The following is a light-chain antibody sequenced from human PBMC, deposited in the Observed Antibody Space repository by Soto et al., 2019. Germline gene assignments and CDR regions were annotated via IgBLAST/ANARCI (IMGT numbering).Light chain of an antibody. CDR2: DAS. CDR3: QQRSNWPPWT. J-gene: IGKJ1*01. CDR1: QSVSSY. Sequence: EILLTQSPATLSLSPGERATLSCRASQSVSSYLAWYQQKPGQAPRLLIYDASNRATGIPDRFSGSGSGTDFTLTISSLEPEDFAVYYCQQRSNWPPWTFGQGTKVDIK. V-gene: IGKV3-11*01.